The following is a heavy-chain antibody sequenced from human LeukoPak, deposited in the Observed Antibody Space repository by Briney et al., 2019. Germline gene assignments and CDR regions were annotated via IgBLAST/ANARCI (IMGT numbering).Heavy chain of an antibody. V-gene: IGHV3-20*04. CDR1: GFTFDEYG. CDR3: AKTYYDFWSGFYDY. Sequence: PGGSLRLSCAASGFTFDEYGMSWVRQTPGKGLEWVSGIDWNGGSTGYADSVKGRFTISRDNAKSTLYLQMNSLEAEDTAVYYCAKTYYDFWSGFYDYWGQGTLVTVSS. J-gene: IGHJ4*02. D-gene: IGHD3-3*01. CDR2: IDWNGGST.